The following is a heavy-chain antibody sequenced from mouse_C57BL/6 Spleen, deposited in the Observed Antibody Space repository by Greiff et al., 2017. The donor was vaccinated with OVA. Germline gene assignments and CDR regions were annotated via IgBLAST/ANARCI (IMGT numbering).Heavy chain of an antibody. J-gene: IGHJ2*01. Sequence: EVKLQESGPVLVKPGASVKMSCKASGYTFTDYYMNWVKQSHGKSLEWIGVINPYNGGTSYNQKFKGKATLTVDKSSSTAYMELNSLTSEDSAVYYCARWVTTVVAPYFDYWGQGTTLTVSS. CDR1: GYTFTDYY. V-gene: IGHV1-19*01. CDR2: INPYNGGT. CDR3: ARWVTTVVAPYFDY. D-gene: IGHD1-1*01.